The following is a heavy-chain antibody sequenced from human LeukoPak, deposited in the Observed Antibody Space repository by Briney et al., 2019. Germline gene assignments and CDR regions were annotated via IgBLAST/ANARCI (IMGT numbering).Heavy chain of an antibody. CDR2: IKSKTDGGTT. Sequence: PGGSLRLSFAASGFTFSNAWMSWVRQAPGKGLEWVGRIKSKTDGGTTDYAAPVKGRFTISRDDSKNTLYLQMNSLKTEDTAVYYCTTSRGQWLMIYWGQGTLVTVSS. CDR3: TTSRGQWLMIY. CDR1: GFTFSNAW. V-gene: IGHV3-15*01. D-gene: IGHD6-19*01. J-gene: IGHJ4*02.